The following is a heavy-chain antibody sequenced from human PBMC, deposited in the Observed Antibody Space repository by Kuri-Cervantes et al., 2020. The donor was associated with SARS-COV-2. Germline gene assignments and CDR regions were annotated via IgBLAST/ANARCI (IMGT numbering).Heavy chain of an antibody. V-gene: IGHV1-18*01. CDR1: GYSFISSG. Sequence: ASVKVSCKASGYSFISSGICWVRQAPGQGLEWMGWVNPYNGDTNYAQNFQGRVTMTTDTSTTTAYMELSRLRSDDTAVYFCARILGDVRRGSRYYYSGMDVWGQGTTVTVSS. CDR2: VNPYNGDT. D-gene: IGHD2-15*01. J-gene: IGHJ6*02. CDR3: ARILGDVRRGSRYYYSGMDV.